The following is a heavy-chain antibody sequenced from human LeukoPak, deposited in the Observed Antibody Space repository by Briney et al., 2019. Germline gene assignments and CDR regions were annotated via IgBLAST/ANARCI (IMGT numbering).Heavy chain of an antibody. CDR3: AKDLTGYYYGMDV. CDR1: GFTFSSYG. V-gene: IGHV3-30*18. Sequence: GGSLRLSCAASGFTFSSYGMHWVRQAPGMGLEWVAVISYDGSNKYYADSVKGRFTTSRDNSKNTLYLQMNSLRAEDTAVYYCAKDLTGYYYGMDVWGQGTTVTVSS. D-gene: IGHD2-8*02. J-gene: IGHJ6*02. CDR2: ISYDGSNK.